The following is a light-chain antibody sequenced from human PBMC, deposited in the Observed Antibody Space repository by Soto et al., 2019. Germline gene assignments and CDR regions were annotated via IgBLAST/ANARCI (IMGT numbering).Light chain of an antibody. CDR2: EVN. CDR1: SSNVGSYKL. Sequence: QSALTQPASVSGSPGQSITISCTGTSSNVGSYKLVSWYQQHPGKAPKLMIFEVNKRPSGVSNRFSGSKSGNTASLTISGLKVEEEDDYYCCSSGGSPTYVFGTGTKLTVL. CDR3: CSSGGSPTYV. V-gene: IGLV2-23*02. J-gene: IGLJ1*01.